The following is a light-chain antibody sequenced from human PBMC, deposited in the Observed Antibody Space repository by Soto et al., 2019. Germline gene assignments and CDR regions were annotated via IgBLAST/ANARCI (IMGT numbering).Light chain of an antibody. V-gene: IGLV2-14*01. Sequence: QSVLTQPASVSGSPGQSITISCTGTSSDVGSYNYVSWYQLHPGKAPKLMIYEVSNRPSGVSNRFSGSKSGNTASLTISGLQAEDEADYYCSSYTSSSTPYVFGTGTKLTVL. CDR2: EVS. CDR3: SSYTSSSTPYV. CDR1: SSDVGSYNY. J-gene: IGLJ1*01.